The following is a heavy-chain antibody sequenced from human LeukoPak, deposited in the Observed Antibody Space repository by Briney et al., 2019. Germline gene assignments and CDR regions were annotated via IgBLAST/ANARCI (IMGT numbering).Heavy chain of an antibody. V-gene: IGHV1-8*03. J-gene: IGHJ4*02. CDR3: ARDRGYSYGGVFDY. CDR2: MNPNSGNT. Sequence: APVKVSCKASGYTFTSYGISWVRQAPGQGLEWMGWMNPNSGNTGYAQKFQGRVTITRNTSISTAYMELSSLRSEDTAVYYCARDRGYSYGGVFDYWGQGTLVTVSS. D-gene: IGHD5-18*01. CDR1: GYTFTSYG.